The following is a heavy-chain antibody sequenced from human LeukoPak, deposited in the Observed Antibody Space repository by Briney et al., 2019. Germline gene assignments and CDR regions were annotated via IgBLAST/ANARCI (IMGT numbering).Heavy chain of an antibody. CDR3: AREIVVVPAAMPGLCYMDV. CDR1: GYSISSGYY. Sequence: SETLSLTCTVSGYSISSGYYWGWIRQPPGKGLEWIGSIYHSGSTYYNPSLKSRVTISVDTSKNQFYLKLSSVTAADTAVYYCAREIVVVPAAMPGLCYMDVGGKGTTVTVSS. CDR2: IYHSGST. V-gene: IGHV4-38-2*02. J-gene: IGHJ6*03. D-gene: IGHD2-2*01.